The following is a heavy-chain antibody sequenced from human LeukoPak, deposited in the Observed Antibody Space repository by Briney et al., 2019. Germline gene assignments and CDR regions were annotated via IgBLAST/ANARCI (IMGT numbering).Heavy chain of an antibody. D-gene: IGHD2-15*01. CDR1: GYTFTGYY. CDR2: INPNSGGT. J-gene: IGHJ5*02. Sequence: GASVKVSCKASGYTFTGYYMQWVRQAPGQGLEWMGWINPNSGGTNYAQKFQGRVTMTRDTSITTAYMELRRLRSDDTAVYYCARESPYTEFSWLVVAARGNWFDPWGQGTLVTVSS. V-gene: IGHV1-2*02. CDR3: ARESPYTEFSWLVVAARGNWFDP.